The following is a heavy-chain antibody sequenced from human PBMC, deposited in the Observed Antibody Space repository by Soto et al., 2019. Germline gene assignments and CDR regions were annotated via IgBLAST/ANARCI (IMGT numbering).Heavy chain of an antibody. J-gene: IGHJ5*02. V-gene: IGHV3-7*01. CDR3: ARGGRDAYNWFDP. D-gene: IGHD3-16*01. CDR2: IKQDGSEK. Sequence: EAQLVESGGGLVQPGGSLRVSCAVSGFTLSSYWMSWVRQAPGKGLVWVAKIKQDGSEKDYVDSVKGRFTISRDNANNSLFLHMYSLRAEDTAVYYCARGGRDAYNWFDPWGQGTLVTVSS. CDR1: GFTLSSYW.